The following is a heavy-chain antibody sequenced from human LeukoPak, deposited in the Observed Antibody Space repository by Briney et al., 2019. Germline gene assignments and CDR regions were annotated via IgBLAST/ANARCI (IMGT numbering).Heavy chain of an antibody. CDR1: GGSISSSTYC. V-gene: IGHV4-39*01. Sequence: KPSEALSVTCSVSGGSISSSTYCWGWIRQPPGKGLEWIGNIYNSGSTYYNPSLKSRVTISVDTSKNQFSLKLSSVTAADTAVYYCARQAYSSNLGWFDPWGQGTLVTVSS. D-gene: IGHD6-13*01. CDR3: ARQAYSSNLGWFDP. J-gene: IGHJ5*02. CDR2: IYNSGST.